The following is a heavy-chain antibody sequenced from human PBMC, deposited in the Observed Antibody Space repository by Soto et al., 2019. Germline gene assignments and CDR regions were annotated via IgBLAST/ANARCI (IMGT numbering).Heavy chain of an antibody. V-gene: IGHV1-69*01. CDR2: IIPIFGTA. CDR3: AREGGGGSAGGGGLDY. J-gene: IGHJ4*02. Sequence: QVQLVQSGAEVKKPGSSVKVSCKASGGTFSSYAISWVRQAPGQGLEWMGGIIPIFGTANSAQKFQGRVTKPADESTSPASRERRSVGRGDRGVNYCAREGGGGSAGGGGLDYWGQGTLVTVSS. D-gene: IGHD3-16*01. CDR1: GGTFSSYA.